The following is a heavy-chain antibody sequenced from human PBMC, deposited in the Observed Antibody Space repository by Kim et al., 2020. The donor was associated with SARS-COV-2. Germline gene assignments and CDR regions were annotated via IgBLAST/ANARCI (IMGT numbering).Heavy chain of an antibody. CDR3: ARAMGITIFGVVIVNWFDP. V-gene: IGHV4-31*03. CDR2: IYYSGRT. Sequence: SETLSLTCTVSGGSISSGGYSWSWIRQHPGKGLEWIGYIYYSGRTYYNPSLKIRVTISVDTSKNQFSLKLSSVTAADTAVYYCARAMGITIFGVVIVNWFDPWGQGTLVTVSS. D-gene: IGHD3-3*01. CDR1: GGSISSGGYS. J-gene: IGHJ5*02.